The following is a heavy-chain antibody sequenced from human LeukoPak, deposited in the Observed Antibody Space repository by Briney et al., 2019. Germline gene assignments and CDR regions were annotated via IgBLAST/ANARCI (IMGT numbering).Heavy chain of an antibody. J-gene: IGHJ3*02. CDR3: ARGPYSYDSSGAFDI. CDR1: GDSISSGDYY. Sequence: SETLSLTCTVSGDSISSGDYYWSWIRQPAGRGLEWIGRITSSGSTNYNPSLKSRVTISVDTSKNQFSLKLSSVTAADTAVYFCARGPYSYDSSGAFDIWGQGTMVTVSS. CDR2: ITSSGST. D-gene: IGHD3-22*01. V-gene: IGHV4-61*02.